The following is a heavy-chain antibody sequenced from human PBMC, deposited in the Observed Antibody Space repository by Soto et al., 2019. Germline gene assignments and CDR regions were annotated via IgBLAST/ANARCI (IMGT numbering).Heavy chain of an antibody. CDR2: ISHSGST. J-gene: IGHJ4*02. CDR1: GGSFSGYY. V-gene: IGHV4-34*01. D-gene: IGHD2-15*01. CDR3: ARGRLHHYCSGGSCYSVFDY. Sequence: SETLSLTCAVYGGSFSGYYWSWIRQPPGKGLEWIGEISHSGSTNYNPSLKSRVTISVDTSKNQFSLKLSSVTAADTAVYYCARGRLHHYCSGGSCYSVFDYWGQGTLVTVSS.